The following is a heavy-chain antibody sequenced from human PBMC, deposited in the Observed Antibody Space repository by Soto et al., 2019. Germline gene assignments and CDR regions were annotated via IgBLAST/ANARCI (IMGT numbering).Heavy chain of an antibody. J-gene: IGHJ6*02. V-gene: IGHV3-23*01. CDR3: AKVTMARGVIYYYYYGMDV. Sequence: VGSLRLSCAASGFTFSSYAMSWVRQAPGRGLEWVSAISGSGGSTYYADSVKGRFTISRDNSKNTLYLQMNSLRAEDTAVYYCAKVTMARGVIYYYYYGMDVWGQGTTVTVSS. CDR2: ISGSGGST. D-gene: IGHD3-10*01. CDR1: GFTFSSYA.